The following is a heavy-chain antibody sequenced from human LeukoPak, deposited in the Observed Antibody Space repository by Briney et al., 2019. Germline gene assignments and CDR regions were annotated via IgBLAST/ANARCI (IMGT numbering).Heavy chain of an antibody. V-gene: IGHV4-59*12. D-gene: IGHD3-22*01. CDR2: IYYSGST. CDR1: GGSISSYY. J-gene: IGHJ4*02. Sequence: SETLSLTCTVSGGSISSYYWSWIRQPPGKGLEWIGYIYYSGSTNYNPSLKSRVTISVDTSKNQFSLKLSSVTAADTAVYYCARPYYYDSSGYMLDYWGQGTLVTVSS. CDR3: ARPYYYDSSGYMLDY.